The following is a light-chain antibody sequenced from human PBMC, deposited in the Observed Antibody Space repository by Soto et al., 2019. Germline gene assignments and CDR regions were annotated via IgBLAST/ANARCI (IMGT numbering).Light chain of an antibody. CDR3: QQRSNWPPT. CDR2: GAS. J-gene: IGKJ1*01. V-gene: IGKV3-15*01. Sequence: EIVITQSPASLSVSQGERATLSSRASQTVSSNLAWYQQKPGQAPRLLIYGASTRATGIPARFSGSGSGTEFTLTISSLEPEDFAVYYCQQRSNWPPTFGQGTKVDI. CDR1: QTVSSN.